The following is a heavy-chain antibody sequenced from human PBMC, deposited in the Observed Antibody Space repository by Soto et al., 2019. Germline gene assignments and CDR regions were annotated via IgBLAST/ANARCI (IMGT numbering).Heavy chain of an antibody. CDR1: GITFSSYS. D-gene: IGHD2-21*01. CDR3: ARDNRNTYCGSDCYFYFVY. CDR2: ISSSSSYI. V-gene: IGHV3-21*01. Sequence: EVQLVESGGGLVKPGGSLRLSCAASGITFSSYSMNWVRQAPGKGLEWVSSISSSSSYIYYADSVKGRFTISRDNAKNFLFLEMNSRSAEYTAVYYCARDNRNTYCGSDCYFYFVYWGQGTLVTVSS. J-gene: IGHJ4*02.